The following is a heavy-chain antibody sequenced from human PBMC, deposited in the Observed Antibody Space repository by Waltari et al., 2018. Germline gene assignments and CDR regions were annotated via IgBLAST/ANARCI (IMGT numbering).Heavy chain of an antibody. CDR2: IYPGDSET. D-gene: IGHD5-12*01. CDR3: VRQVGTNWLDP. V-gene: IGHV5-51*01. CDR1: GSHFTNYW. J-gene: IGHJ5*02. Sequence: EVQLVQSGAEGKKPGESLKLPCRASGSHFTNYWIGWVRQLPGEGLAWLGIIYPGDSETTYSPAFEGQVTISADKSISVAYLQWSSLKASDTAMYYCVRQVGTNWLDPWGQGTQVTVSS.